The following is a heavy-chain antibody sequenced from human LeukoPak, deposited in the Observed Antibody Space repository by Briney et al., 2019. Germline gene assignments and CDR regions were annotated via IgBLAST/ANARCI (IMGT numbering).Heavy chain of an antibody. CDR2: IRYDGSNE. Sequence: GGSLRLSCAASGFSFSGYGMHWVRQAPGKGLEWVAFIRYDGSNEYYADSVKGRFTISRDKSKNTLSLRMNGLRVEDTAVYYCAKVMPPGRIRFYSYYMDVWGKGTTVTVS. V-gene: IGHV3-30*02. CDR1: GFSFSGYG. J-gene: IGHJ6*03. D-gene: IGHD2-15*01. CDR3: AKVMPPGRIRFYSYYMDV.